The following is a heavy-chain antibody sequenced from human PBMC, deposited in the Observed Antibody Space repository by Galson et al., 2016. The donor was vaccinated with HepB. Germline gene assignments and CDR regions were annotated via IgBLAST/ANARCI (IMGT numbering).Heavy chain of an antibody. CDR1: GFSLREFY. J-gene: IGHJ6*02. CDR3: VREVRVYGMDV. Sequence: SLRLSCAVSGFSLREFYMDWVRQAPGKGLEWVSYISSSGATFYYADSVKGRFTISRDNNNNSLYLEMNSLRVEDSAIYFCVREVRVYGMDVWGQGTTVTVSS. V-gene: IGHV3-11*01. CDR2: ISSSGATF.